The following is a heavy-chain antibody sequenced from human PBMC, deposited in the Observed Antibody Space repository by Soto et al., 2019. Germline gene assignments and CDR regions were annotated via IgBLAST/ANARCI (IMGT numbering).Heavy chain of an antibody. CDR2: ISHSSSSI. V-gene: IGHV3-48*01. CDR3: AIGIAVARGYFDL. J-gene: IGHJ2*01. Sequence: EVQLVESGGGLVQPGGSLRLSCAASGFSFSSYSMNWVRQAPGKGLEWVSYISHSSSSIYYADSVKGRFTISRDNAKNSLSLQMSSLRVDDTAVYYCAIGIAVARGYFDLWGRGTLVTVSS. CDR1: GFSFSSYS. D-gene: IGHD6-19*01.